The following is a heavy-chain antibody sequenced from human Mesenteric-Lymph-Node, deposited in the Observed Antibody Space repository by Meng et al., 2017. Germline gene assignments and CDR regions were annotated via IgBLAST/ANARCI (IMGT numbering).Heavy chain of an antibody. Sequence: GSLRLSCAVSGYSISSGYYWGWIRQPPGKGLEWIGSIYHSGSTYYNPSLKSRVTISVDTSKNQFSLKLSSVTAADTAVYYCARGDYDFWSGTYYYGMDVWGQGTTVTVSS. D-gene: IGHD3-3*01. J-gene: IGHJ6*02. CDR3: ARGDYDFWSGTYYYGMDV. CDR1: GYSISSGYY. V-gene: IGHV4-38-2*01. CDR2: IYHSGST.